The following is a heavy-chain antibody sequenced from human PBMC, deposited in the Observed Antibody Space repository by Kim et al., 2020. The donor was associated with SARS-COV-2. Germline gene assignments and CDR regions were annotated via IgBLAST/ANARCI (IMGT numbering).Heavy chain of an antibody. CDR1: GFTFSSYA. J-gene: IGHJ4*02. D-gene: IGHD3-3*01. V-gene: IGHV3-23*01. Sequence: GGSLRLSCAASGFTFSSYAMSWVRQAPGKGLEWVSAISGSCVSTYYADSVKGRFTISRDNSKNTLYLQMNSLRAEDTAVYYCAKDDSYYDFWSGYYPRQLDYWGQGTLVTVSS. CDR2: ISGSCVST. CDR3: AKDDSYYDFWSGYYPRQLDY.